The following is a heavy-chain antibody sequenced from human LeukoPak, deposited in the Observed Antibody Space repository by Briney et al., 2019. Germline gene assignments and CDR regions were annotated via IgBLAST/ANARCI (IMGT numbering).Heavy chain of an antibody. Sequence: PGGSLRLSCAASGFTVSSSFMSWVRQAPGTGLQWVSVIYRDGTTYYADSVRGRFTISRDNSKNTLYLQMNSLRVEDTAVYYCARDDRTVVPGTFDNWGQGTLVIVS. D-gene: IGHD6-13*01. CDR2: IYRDGTT. CDR1: GFTVSSSF. J-gene: IGHJ4*02. CDR3: ARDDRTVVPGTFDN. V-gene: IGHV3-53*01.